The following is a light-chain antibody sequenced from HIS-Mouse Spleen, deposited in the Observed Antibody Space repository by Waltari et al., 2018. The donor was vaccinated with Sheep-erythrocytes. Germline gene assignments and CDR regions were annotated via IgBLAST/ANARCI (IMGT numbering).Light chain of an antibody. CDR2: EVS. J-gene: IGLJ3*02. CDR3: SSYAGSNNWV. Sequence: QSALTQPPSASGSPGQSVTISCTGTSSDVGGYNYVSGYQKHPGKAPKLMIYEVSKRPSGVPDRFSGSKSGNTASLTVSGLQAEDEADYYCSSYAGSNNWVFGGGTKLTVL. V-gene: IGLV2-8*01. CDR1: SSDVGGYNY.